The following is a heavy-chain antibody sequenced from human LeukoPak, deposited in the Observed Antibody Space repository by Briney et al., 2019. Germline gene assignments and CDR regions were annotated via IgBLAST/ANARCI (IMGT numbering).Heavy chain of an antibody. D-gene: IGHD6-13*01. CDR1: DDSISSYY. V-gene: IGHV4-59*01. J-gene: IGHJ4*02. CDR3: ARGSSWSYYFDY. CDR2: FHYSGST. Sequence: SETLSLTCAVSDDSISSYYWSWIRQPPGKGLEWIGYFHYSGSTNYSPSLKSRVTISIDTSKNQFSLKVSSVTAADTAVYYCARGSSWSYYFDYWGQGTLVTVSS.